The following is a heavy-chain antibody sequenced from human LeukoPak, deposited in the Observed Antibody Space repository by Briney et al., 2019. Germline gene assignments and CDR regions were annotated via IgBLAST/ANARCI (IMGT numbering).Heavy chain of an antibody. CDR2: ISYDGSNK. Sequence: GGSLRLSCAASGFTFSSYGMHWVRQAPGKGLEWVEVISYDGSNKYYADSVKGRFTISRDNSKNTLYLQMNSLRAEDTAVYYCAKDPGQLVRLNYFDYWGQGTLVTVSS. D-gene: IGHD6-13*01. CDR1: GFTFSSYG. V-gene: IGHV3-30*18. J-gene: IGHJ4*02. CDR3: AKDPGQLVRLNYFDY.